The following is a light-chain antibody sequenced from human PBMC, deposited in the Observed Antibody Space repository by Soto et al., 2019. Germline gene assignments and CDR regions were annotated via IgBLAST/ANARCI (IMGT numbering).Light chain of an antibody. J-gene: IGKJ5*01. CDR2: SAS. CDR3: QQYNNWPPIT. V-gene: IGKV3-15*01. CDR1: QSVSSN. Sequence: EIVMTQSPATLSVSPGERATLSCRASQSVSSNLAWYQQKPDQAPRLLIYSASTRATGIAARFSGSGSGTEFTLTISSLQSEDFAVYYCQQYNNWPPITFGQGTRLEIK.